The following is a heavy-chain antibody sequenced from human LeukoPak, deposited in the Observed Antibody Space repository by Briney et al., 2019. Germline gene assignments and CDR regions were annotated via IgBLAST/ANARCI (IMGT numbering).Heavy chain of an antibody. CDR2: ISYDGSNK. Sequence: GGSLRLSCAASGFTFSSYAMYWVRQAPGKGLEWVAVISYDGSNKYYADSVKGRFTISRDNSKNTLYLQMNSLRAEDTAVYYCARSFHMDVWGKGTTVTVSS. J-gene: IGHJ6*03. CDR3: ARSFHMDV. V-gene: IGHV3-30*01. CDR1: GFTFSSYA.